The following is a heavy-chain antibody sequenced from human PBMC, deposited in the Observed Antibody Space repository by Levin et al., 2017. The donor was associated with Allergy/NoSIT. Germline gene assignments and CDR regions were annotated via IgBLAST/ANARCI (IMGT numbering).Heavy chain of an antibody. CDR2: IYHSGGS. Sequence: SQTLSLTCIVSGGPISSSNWWTWVRQPPGKGLEWIGDIYHSGGSYENPSLKSRVTISVDKSKNQFSLKLTSVTAADTAVYFCARKQVQPAAMNAFDLWGRGTMVTVSS. V-gene: IGHV4/OR15-8*01. J-gene: IGHJ3*01. D-gene: IGHD2-2*01. CDR1: GGPISSSNW. CDR3: ARKQVQPAAMNAFDL.